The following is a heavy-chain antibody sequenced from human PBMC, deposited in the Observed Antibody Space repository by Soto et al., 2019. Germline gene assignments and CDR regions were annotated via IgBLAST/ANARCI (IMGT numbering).Heavy chain of an antibody. Sequence: PGGSLRLSCAASGFTFSSYGMHWFRQAPGKGLEWVAVIWYDGSNEYYADSVKGRFTISRDNSKNTLYLQMNSLRAEDTAVYYCARDQFYDSSGSFDQWGQGTLVTVSS. CDR3: ARDQFYDSSGSFDQ. CDR1: GFTFSSYG. CDR2: IWYDGSNE. D-gene: IGHD3-22*01. J-gene: IGHJ4*02. V-gene: IGHV3-33*01.